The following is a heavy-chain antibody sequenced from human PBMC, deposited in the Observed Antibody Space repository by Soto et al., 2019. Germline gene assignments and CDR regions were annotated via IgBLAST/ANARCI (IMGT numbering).Heavy chain of an antibody. CDR2: FYWDNDR. V-gene: IGHV2-5*02. Sequence: QITLKESGPTLVKPTQTLTLTCTFSGFSLTTNGVAVDWIRQSPGKVLEWLARFYWDNDRRYTPSLKSRLTITKDTSKNQVVLTMANVDPADTATYYCARSTRRERGSGGSCYYLDFWGQGTLVTVSS. D-gene: IGHD2-15*01. J-gene: IGHJ4*02. CDR3: ARSTRRERGSGGSCYYLDF. CDR1: GFSLTTNGVA.